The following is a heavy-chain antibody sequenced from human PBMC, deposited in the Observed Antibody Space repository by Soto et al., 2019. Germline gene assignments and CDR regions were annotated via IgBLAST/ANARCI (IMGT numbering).Heavy chain of an antibody. Sequence: SVKVSCKASGGTFSSYTISWVRQAPGQGLEWMGRIIPILGIANYAQKFQGRVTITADKSTSTAYMELSSLRSEDTAVYYCARVPLSIAAAGPYFDYWGKGTLVTVSS. V-gene: IGHV1-69*02. J-gene: IGHJ4*02. CDR2: IIPILGIA. CDR3: ARVPLSIAAAGPYFDY. D-gene: IGHD6-13*01. CDR1: GGTFSSYT.